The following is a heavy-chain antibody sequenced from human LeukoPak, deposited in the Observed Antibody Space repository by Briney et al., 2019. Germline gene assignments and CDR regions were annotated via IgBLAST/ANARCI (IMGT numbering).Heavy chain of an antibody. D-gene: IGHD3-22*01. CDR2: IIPIFGTA. CDR3: AREWSYYYDSSGYYNWFDP. J-gene: IGHJ5*02. CDR1: GGTLSSYA. Sequence: ASVKVSCKASGGTLSSYAISWVRQAPGQGLEWMGGIIPIFGTANYAQKFQGRVTITTDESTSTAYMELSSLRSEDTAVYYCAREWSYYYDSSGYYNWFDPWGQGTLVTVSS. V-gene: IGHV1-69*05.